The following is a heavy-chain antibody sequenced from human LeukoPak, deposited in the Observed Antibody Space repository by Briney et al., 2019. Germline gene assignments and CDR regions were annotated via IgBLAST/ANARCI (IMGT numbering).Heavy chain of an antibody. J-gene: IGHJ6*02. D-gene: IGHD6-13*01. V-gene: IGHV3-23*01. CDR3: AKDRTAAVGTAYYYYGMDV. CDR2: ISGSGGST. Sequence: GRSLRLSCAASGFIFSSYAMSWVRQAPGKGLEWVSSISGSGGSTYYADSEKGRFTISRDNSKNTLYLQMNSLRAEDTAVYYCAKDRTAAVGTAYYYYGMDVWGQGATVTVSS. CDR1: GFIFSSYA.